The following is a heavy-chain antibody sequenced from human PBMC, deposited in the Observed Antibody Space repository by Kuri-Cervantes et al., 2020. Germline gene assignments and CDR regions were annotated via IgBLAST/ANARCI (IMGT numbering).Heavy chain of an antibody. CDR3: ATLAVDSFGSGSYSYYFGY. CDR2: LYHSGNT. D-gene: IGHD3-10*01. CDR1: GVSIYNSY. V-gene: IGHV4-59*04. Sequence: SETLSLTCTVSGVSIYNSYWSWIRQPPGKGLELIGTLYHSGNTYYNPSLKSRVTMSVDTSENQFSLKLSSVTAADTAVYYCATLAVDSFGSGSYSYYFGYWGQGTLVTVSS. J-gene: IGHJ4*02.